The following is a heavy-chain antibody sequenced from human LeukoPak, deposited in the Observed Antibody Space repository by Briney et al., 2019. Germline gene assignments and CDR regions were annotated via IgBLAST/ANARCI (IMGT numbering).Heavy chain of an antibody. CDR1: GGPISSSTYY. J-gene: IGHJ4*02. D-gene: IGHD5-24*01. Sequence: SETLSLTCTVSGGPISSSTYYRGWIRQPPGKGLEWIGGIYYSGSTYYNPSLKSRVTISVDTSKNQFSLKLSSVTAADTAVYYCARKRRDSYNYFDYWGQGTLVTVSS. V-gene: IGHV4-39*01. CDR2: IYYSGST. CDR3: ARKRRDSYNYFDY.